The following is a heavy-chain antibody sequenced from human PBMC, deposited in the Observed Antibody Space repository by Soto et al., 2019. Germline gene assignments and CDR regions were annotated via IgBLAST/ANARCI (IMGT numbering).Heavy chain of an antibody. J-gene: IGHJ6*02. Sequence: GGSLRLSCAASGFTFTRYSMNWVRQAPGKGLEWVSSISSTTNYIYYADSMKGRFTISRDNSKNTVFLQMNSLRGEDTAVYYCARDRIEAAGTPRFNYYYGMDVWGQGTTVTVSS. D-gene: IGHD6-13*01. CDR2: ISSTTNYI. V-gene: IGHV3-21*04. CDR1: GFTFTRYS. CDR3: ARDRIEAAGTPRFNYYYGMDV.